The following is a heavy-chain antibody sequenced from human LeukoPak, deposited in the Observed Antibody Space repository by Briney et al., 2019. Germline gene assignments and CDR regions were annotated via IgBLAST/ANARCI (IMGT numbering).Heavy chain of an antibody. V-gene: IGHV3-23*01. J-gene: IGHJ4*02. CDR2: LRGNGET. CDR1: GLSFSSFA. Sequence: GGSLRLSCAASGLSFSSFAMSWVRQGPARGLEWVSSLRGNGETFYADSVKGRFTHSSDSSRNTVYLQLNNLRVEDTAIYYCARASWVSSPDAVRWGQGTLVTVSS. D-gene: IGHD3-16*01. CDR3: ARASWVSSPDAVR.